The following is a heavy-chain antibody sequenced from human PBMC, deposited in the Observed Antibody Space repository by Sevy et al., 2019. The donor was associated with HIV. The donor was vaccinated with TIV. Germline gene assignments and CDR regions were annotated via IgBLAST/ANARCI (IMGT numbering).Heavy chain of an antibody. V-gene: IGHV3-23*01. CDR3: AKEGHCGADCQTWGGRYYYEMDV. J-gene: IGHJ6*02. CDR1: GFTFSTYA. CDR2: ISGSGGYT. Sequence: GGSLRLSCAASGFTFSTYAMSWVRQAPGKGLEWVSAISGSGGYTYYADSVRGRFTISRDNSKNTLYLQMNSLRAEDTAVYYCAKEGHCGADCQTWGGRYYYEMDVWGQGTTVTVSS. D-gene: IGHD2-21*02.